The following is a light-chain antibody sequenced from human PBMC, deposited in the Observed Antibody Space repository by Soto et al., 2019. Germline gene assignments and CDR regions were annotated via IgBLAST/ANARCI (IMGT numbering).Light chain of an antibody. CDR2: DAS. J-gene: IGKJ3*01. CDR3: KHYDGLPFY. V-gene: IGKV1-33*01. Sequence: DIQMTQSPSSLSASVGDRVTITCQASQDIGNYLNWFQHKPGKATKLLIYDASNLEIGVPSRFSGSVFATVFNLIISVLQPEDIATYYCKHYDGLPFYFGPGTTVDFK. CDR1: QDIGNY.